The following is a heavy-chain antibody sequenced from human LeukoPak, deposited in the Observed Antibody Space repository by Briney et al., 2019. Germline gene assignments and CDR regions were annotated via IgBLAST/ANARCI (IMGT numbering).Heavy chain of an antibody. CDR2: INQDGSEK. CDR1: GFTFSNYW. CDR3: ARTRQASGSAFDI. Sequence: TGGSLRLSCAASGFTFSNYWMTWVRQAPGKGLEWVANINQDGSEKYYVDSVKGRFTISRDNAKNSLYVQMNSLRAEDTAVYYCARTRQASGSAFDIWGQGAVVTVSS. V-gene: IGHV3-7*01. J-gene: IGHJ3*02. D-gene: IGHD2-15*01.